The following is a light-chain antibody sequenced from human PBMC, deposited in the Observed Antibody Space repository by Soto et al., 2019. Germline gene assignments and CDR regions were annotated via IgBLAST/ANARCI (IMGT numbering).Light chain of an antibody. V-gene: IGKV3-11*01. CDR3: QQRSKWALT. CDR1: QSVSSY. Sequence: EIVLTQSPATLSLSPGGRATLSCWASQSVSSYLAWYQQKPGQAPRLLIYDASNRATGIPARFSGSGSGTEFSLPISSLEPEDFAVYYCQQRSKWALTFGGGTKVEIK. J-gene: IGKJ4*01. CDR2: DAS.